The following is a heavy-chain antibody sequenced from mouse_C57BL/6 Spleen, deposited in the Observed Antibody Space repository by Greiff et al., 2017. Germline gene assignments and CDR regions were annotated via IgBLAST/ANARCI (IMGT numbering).Heavy chain of an antibody. CDR1: GYTFTSYW. Sequence: QVQLQQPGAELVMPGASVKLSCKASGYTFTSYWMHWVKQRPGQGLEWIGEIDPSDSYTNYNQKFKGKSTLTVDKSSSTAYMQLSSLTSEDSAVYYCATMVRRRNYFDYWGQGTTLTVS. J-gene: IGHJ2*01. CDR3: ATMVRRRNYFDY. V-gene: IGHV1-69*01. CDR2: IDPSDSYT. D-gene: IGHD2-2*01.